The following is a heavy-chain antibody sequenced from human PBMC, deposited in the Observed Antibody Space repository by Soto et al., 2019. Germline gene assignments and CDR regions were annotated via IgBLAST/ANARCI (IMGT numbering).Heavy chain of an antibody. CDR1: GFTFSNYV. V-gene: IGHV3-30-3*01. D-gene: IGHD6-19*01. CDR3: ATGGSTGWQSFDF. J-gene: IGHJ4*02. CDR2: ISYDGSNK. Sequence: QVQLVESGGGVVQPGRSLRLSCAASGFTFSNYVIHWIRQAPGKGLEWVAVISYDGSNKYYTDSVKGRFTISRDNSKSTLFLQMNSLRVEDTAVYFCATGGSTGWQSFDFWGQGTLVTVSS.